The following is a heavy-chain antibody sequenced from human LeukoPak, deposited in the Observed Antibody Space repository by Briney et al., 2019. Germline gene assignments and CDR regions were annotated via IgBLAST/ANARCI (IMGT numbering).Heavy chain of an antibody. CDR1: GGSISSSSYY. D-gene: IGHD6-19*01. J-gene: IGHJ4*02. Sequence: PSETLSLTCTVSGGSISSSSYYWGWIRQPPGKGLEWIGSIYYSGSTYYNPSLKSRVTISVDTSKNQFSLKLSSVTAADTAVYYCARGRGRVMSSGWADYWGQGTLVTVSS. V-gene: IGHV4-39*07. CDR3: ARGRGRVMSSGWADY. CDR2: IYYSGST.